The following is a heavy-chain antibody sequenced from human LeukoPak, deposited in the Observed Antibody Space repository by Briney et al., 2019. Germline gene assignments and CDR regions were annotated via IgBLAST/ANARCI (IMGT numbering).Heavy chain of an antibody. J-gene: IGHJ6*02. CDR3: ARATYYDFWSGYYENYYYYYGMDV. Sequence: SETLSLTCTVSGGSISSYYWSWIRQPPGKGLEWIGCIYYSGSTNYNPSLKSRVTISVDTSKNQFSLKLSSVTAADTAVYYCARATYYDFWSGYYENYYYYYGMDVWGQGTTVTVPS. CDR1: GGSISSYY. CDR2: IYYSGST. V-gene: IGHV4-59*01. D-gene: IGHD3-3*01.